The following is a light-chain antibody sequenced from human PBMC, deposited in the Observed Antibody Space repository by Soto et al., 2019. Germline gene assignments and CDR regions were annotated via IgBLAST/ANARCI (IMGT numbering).Light chain of an antibody. CDR2: DAS. V-gene: IGKV1-5*01. J-gene: IGKJ2*01. CDR3: PQYTAYPYT. CDR1: QSVTNG. Sequence: DIQMTQSPSTLSASVGDRVTITCPSSQSVTNGLAWYQQKPGKAPNLLIYDASRLQSGIPSRFSGSGSGTEFTLTISSLQPDDFATYYCPQYTAYPYTFGQGPKLEIK.